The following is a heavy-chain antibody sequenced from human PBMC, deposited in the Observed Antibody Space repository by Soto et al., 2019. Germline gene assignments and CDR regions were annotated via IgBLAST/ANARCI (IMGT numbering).Heavy chain of an antibody. CDR1: GFTFSSYG. V-gene: IGHV3-30*18. CDR2: ISYDGSNK. CDR3: AKDAYDILTGYSYDY. Sequence: GGSLRLSCISSGFTFSSYGMHWVRQAPGKGLEWVAVISYDGSNKYYADSVKGRFTISRDNSKNTLYLQMNSLRAEDTAVYYCAKDAYDILTGYSYDYWGQGTLVTVSS. J-gene: IGHJ4*02. D-gene: IGHD3-9*01.